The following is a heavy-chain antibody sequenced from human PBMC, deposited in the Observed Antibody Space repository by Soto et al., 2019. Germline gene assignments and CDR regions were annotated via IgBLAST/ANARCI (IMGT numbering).Heavy chain of an antibody. Sequence: ESGGGVVQPGTSLRLSCAASGFTFRSYGMHWVRQAPGKGPEWLAVISNDGSNKYLADSVKGRLALSRDNSRNTLYLQINSLRVEDTAVYYCGKDTLDCSGGDCPLYYFYGMDVWGQGTTVTVSS. V-gene: IGHV3-30*18. CDR1: GFTFRSYG. J-gene: IGHJ6*02. D-gene: IGHD2-15*01. CDR3: GKDTLDCSGGDCPLYYFYGMDV. CDR2: ISNDGSNK.